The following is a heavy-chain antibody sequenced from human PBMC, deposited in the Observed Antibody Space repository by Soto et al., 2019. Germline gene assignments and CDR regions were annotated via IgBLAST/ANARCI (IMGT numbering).Heavy chain of an antibody. V-gene: IGHV3-23*01. CDR1: GFTFSSYA. Sequence: PGGSLRLSCAASGFTFSSYAMSWVRQAPGKGLEWVSAISGSGGSTYYADSVKGRFTISRDNSKNTLYLQMNSLRAEDTAVYYCGKGLGGLLAPPFDYWGQGTLVTVSS. CDR3: GKGLGGLLAPPFDY. D-gene: IGHD3-10*01. CDR2: ISGSGGST. J-gene: IGHJ4*02.